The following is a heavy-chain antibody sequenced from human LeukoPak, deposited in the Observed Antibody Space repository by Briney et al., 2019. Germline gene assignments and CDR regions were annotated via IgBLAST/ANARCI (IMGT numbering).Heavy chain of an antibody. J-gene: IGHJ5*02. D-gene: IGHD2-2*02. CDR2: INPNSGGT. Sequence: ASVKVSCKASGYTFTGYYMHWVRQAPGQGLEWMGWINPNSGGTNYAQKFQGRVTMTRDTSISTAYMELSRLRSDDTAVYYCARDWGYCSSTSCYSRDWFDPWGRGTLVTVSS. CDR3: ARDWGYCSSTSCYSRDWFDP. V-gene: IGHV1-2*02. CDR1: GYTFTGYY.